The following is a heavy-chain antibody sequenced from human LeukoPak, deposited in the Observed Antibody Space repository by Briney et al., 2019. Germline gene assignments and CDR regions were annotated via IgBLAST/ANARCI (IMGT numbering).Heavy chain of an antibody. V-gene: IGHV1-2*04. D-gene: IGHD6-19*01. CDR2: INPSSGGT. CDR3: ARGPYSSGSDEYWFDP. Sequence: VASVKVSCKASGYTFTGYYMHWVRQAPGQGLEWMGWINPSSGGTNYAQKFQGWVTMTRDTSISTAYMELSRLRSDDTAVYYCARGPYSSGSDEYWFDPWGQGTLVTVSS. J-gene: IGHJ5*02. CDR1: GYTFTGYY.